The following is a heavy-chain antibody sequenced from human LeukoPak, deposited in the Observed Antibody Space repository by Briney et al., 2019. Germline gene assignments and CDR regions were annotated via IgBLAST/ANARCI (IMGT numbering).Heavy chain of an antibody. CDR2: ISGSGGST. V-gene: IGHV3-23*01. D-gene: IGHD2-2*01. CDR3: AKRMEPCSSTSCAHGFLEWPIDY. Sequence: PGGSLRLSCAASGFTFSSYAMSWVRQAPGKGLEWVSAISGSGGSTYYADSVKGRFTISRDNSKNTLYLQMNSLRAEDTAVYYCAKRMEPCSSTSCAHGFLEWPIDYWGQGTLVTVSS. J-gene: IGHJ4*02. CDR1: GFTFSSYA.